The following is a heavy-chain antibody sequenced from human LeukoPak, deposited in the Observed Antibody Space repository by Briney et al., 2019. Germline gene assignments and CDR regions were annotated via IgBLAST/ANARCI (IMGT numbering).Heavy chain of an antibody. Sequence: DSVKVSCKASGYTFTSYYMHWVRQAPGQGLEWMGIINPSGGSTSYAQKFQGRVTMTRDTSTRTVYMELSSLRSEDTAVYYCARDLVPGGGYYFDYWGQGTLVTVSA. V-gene: IGHV1-46*01. CDR3: ARDLVPGGGYYFDY. CDR1: GYTFTSYY. D-gene: IGHD3-10*01. CDR2: INPSGGST. J-gene: IGHJ4*02.